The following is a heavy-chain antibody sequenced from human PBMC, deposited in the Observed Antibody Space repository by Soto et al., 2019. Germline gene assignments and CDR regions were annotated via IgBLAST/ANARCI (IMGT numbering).Heavy chain of an antibody. Sequence: VASVKVSCKASGGTFSSYAISWVRQAPGQGLEWMGGIIPIFGIANYAQKFQGRVTITADESTSTAYMELSSLRSEDTAVYYCARDEDSSSWYMNWFDPWGQGTLVTVSS. J-gene: IGHJ5*02. V-gene: IGHV1-69*13. D-gene: IGHD6-13*01. CDR3: ARDEDSSSWYMNWFDP. CDR2: IIPIFGIA. CDR1: GGTFSSYA.